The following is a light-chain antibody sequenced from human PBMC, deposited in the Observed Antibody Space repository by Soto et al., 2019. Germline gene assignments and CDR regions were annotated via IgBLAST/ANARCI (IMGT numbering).Light chain of an antibody. Sequence: QSVLTQPPSLSAAPGQKVTISCSGSGSNVGHNFVYWYQQLPGTAPRLLIYETNKRPSGIPDRFSGSKSGTSATLDIAGLQTGDEDYYYCGTCDNNFSDVVFGGGTKVTVL. V-gene: IGLV1-51*02. CDR2: ETN. J-gene: IGLJ3*02. CDR3: GTCDNNFSDVV. CDR1: GSNVGHNF.